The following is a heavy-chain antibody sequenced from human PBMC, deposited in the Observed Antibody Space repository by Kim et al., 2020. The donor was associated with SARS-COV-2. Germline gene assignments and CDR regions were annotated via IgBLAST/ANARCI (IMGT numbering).Heavy chain of an antibody. Sequence: APVEGRFTISRDDSKNTLYLQMNSLKTEDTAVYYCTTRDYYYGSGSEFDPWGQGTLVTVSS. D-gene: IGHD3-10*01. CDR3: TTRDYYYGSGSEFDP. J-gene: IGHJ5*02. V-gene: IGHV3-15*01.